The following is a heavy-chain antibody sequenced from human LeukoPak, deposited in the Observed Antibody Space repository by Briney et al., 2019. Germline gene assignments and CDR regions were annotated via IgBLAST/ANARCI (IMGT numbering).Heavy chain of an antibody. J-gene: IGHJ6*02. CDR2: ISGDSRYI. CDR1: GFTFSSYS. CDR3: ARRLPGLWFGPYGMDV. Sequence: GGSLRLSCAASGFTFSSYSMNWVRQAPGKGLEWVSAISGDSRYIYYADSVRGRFTISRDNAENSLYLQMNSLRVEDTAVYYCARRLPGLWFGPYGMDVWGQGTTVTVSS. V-gene: IGHV3-21*04. D-gene: IGHD3-10*01.